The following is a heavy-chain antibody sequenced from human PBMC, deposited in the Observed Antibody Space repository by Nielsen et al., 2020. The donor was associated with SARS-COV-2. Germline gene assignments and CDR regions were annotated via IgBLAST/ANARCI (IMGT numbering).Heavy chain of an antibody. J-gene: IGHJ6*02. CDR1: GYTFTSYG. D-gene: IGHD3-3*01. V-gene: IGHV1-18*01. CDR3: AIRFLEWLLSGMDV. CDR2: ISAYNGNT. Sequence: ASVKVSCKASGYTFTSYGISWVRQAPGQGLEWMGWISAYNGNTNYAQKFQGRVTMTRNTSISTAYMELSSLRSEDTAVYYCAIRFLEWLLSGMDVWGQGTTVTVSS.